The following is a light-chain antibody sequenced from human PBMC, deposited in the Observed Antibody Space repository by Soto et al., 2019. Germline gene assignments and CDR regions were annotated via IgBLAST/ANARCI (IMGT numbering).Light chain of an antibody. CDR1: SSNIGGYNY. J-gene: IGLJ3*02. CDR2: DVS. CDR3: CSYAGIYV. V-gene: IGLV2-11*01. Sequence: QSVLTQPRSVSGSPGQSVTISCTGTSSNIGGYNYVSWYQQSPGKAPKLMIYDVSKRPSGVPDRFSGSKSGNTASLTISGLQAEDEADYYCCSYAGIYVFGGGTKVTVL.